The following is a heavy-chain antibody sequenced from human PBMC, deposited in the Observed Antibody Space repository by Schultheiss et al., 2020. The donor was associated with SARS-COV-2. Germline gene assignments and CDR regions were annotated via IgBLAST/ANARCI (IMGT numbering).Heavy chain of an antibody. J-gene: IGHJ3*02. CDR3: ARPYGSGHQAFDI. V-gene: IGHV4-34*01. CDR2: INHSGST. CDR1: GGSFSGYY. D-gene: IGHD3-10*01. Sequence: SETLSLTCAVYGGSFSGYYWSWIRQPPGKGLEWIGEINHSGSTNYNPSLKSRVTISVDTSKNQFSLKLSSVTAADTAVYYCARPYGSGHQAFDIWGQGTMVTVSS.